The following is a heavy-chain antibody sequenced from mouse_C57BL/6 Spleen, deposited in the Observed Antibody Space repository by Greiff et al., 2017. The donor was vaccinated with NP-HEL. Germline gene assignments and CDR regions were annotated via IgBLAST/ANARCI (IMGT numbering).Heavy chain of an antibody. V-gene: IGHV1-26*01. D-gene: IGHD3-3*01. CDR3: ARDRDGFAY. Sequence: VQLQQSGPELVKPGASVKISCKASGYTFTDYYMNWVKQSPGKSLEWIGDINPNNGGTSYNQKFKGKATLTVDKSSSTAYMELRSLTSEDSAVYYCARDRDGFAYWGQGTLVTVSA. J-gene: IGHJ3*01. CDR1: GYTFTDYY. CDR2: INPNNGGT.